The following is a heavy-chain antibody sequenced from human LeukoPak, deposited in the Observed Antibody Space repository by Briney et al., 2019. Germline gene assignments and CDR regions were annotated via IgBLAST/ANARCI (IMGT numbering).Heavy chain of an antibody. J-gene: IGHJ6*04. CDR1: GYTFTGYY. Sequence: GASVKVSCKASGYTFTGYYMHWVRQAPGQGLEWMGWINPNSGGTNYAQKFQGWVTMTRDTSISTAYMELSRLTFDDTAIYYCARGAAGYSGGFGGGMDVWGKGTRSPSPQ. V-gene: IGHV1-2*04. D-gene: IGHD6-19*01. CDR2: INPNSGGT. CDR3: ARGAAGYSGGFGGGMDV.